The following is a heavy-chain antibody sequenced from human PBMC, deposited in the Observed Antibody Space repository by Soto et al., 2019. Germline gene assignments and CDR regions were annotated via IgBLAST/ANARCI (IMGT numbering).Heavy chain of an antibody. CDR1: GYSFTSKW. D-gene: IGHD6-13*01. CDR3: ARAVRAAAGTYYYYGMDV. Sequence: GESLKISCKGSGYSFTSKWISWVRQVPGKGLEWMGIIYPGDSDTRYSPSFQGQVTISADKSISTAYLQWSSLKASDTAMYYCARAVRAAAGTYYYYGMDVWGQGTTVTVSS. CDR2: IYPGDSDT. V-gene: IGHV5-51*01. J-gene: IGHJ6*02.